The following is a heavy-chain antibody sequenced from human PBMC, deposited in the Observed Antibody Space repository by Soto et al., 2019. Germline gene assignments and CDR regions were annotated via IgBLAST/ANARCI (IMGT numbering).Heavy chain of an antibody. V-gene: IGHV3-30*03. J-gene: IGHJ4*02. CDR3: ARSSAVADVGDY. Sequence: QVQLVESGGGVVQPGRSLRLSCAASGFTFSSYGMHWVRQASGKGLEWVAVISYDGSNKYYADSVKGRFTISRDNSKNTLYLQMNSLRAEDTAVYYCARSSAVADVGDYWGQGTLVTVSS. CDR2: ISYDGSNK. CDR1: GFTFSSYG. D-gene: IGHD6-19*01.